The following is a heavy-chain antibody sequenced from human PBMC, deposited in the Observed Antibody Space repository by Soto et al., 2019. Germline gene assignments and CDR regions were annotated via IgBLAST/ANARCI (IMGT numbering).Heavy chain of an antibody. CDR2: IIPIFGTA. CDR1: GGTFSSYA. V-gene: IGHV1-69*06. CDR3: ASPTRIPAAGTLRDYYYYYGLGV. J-gene: IGHJ6*02. D-gene: IGHD6-13*01. Sequence: SVKVSCKASGGTFSSYAISWVRQAPGQGLGWMGGIIPIFGTANYAQKFQGRVTITADKSTSTAYMELSSLRSEDTAVQYCASPTRIPAAGTLRDYYYYYGLGVWGQLNTVTASS.